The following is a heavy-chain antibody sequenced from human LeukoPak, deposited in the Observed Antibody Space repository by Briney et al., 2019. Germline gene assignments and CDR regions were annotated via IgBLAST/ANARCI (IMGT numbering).Heavy chain of an antibody. V-gene: IGHV3-21*01. CDR2: ISSRSNNI. D-gene: IGHD3-10*01. Sequence: GGSLRLSCAASGFTFSSYSMDWVRQAPGKGLEWMASISSRSNNIYYADSVKGRFTISRDNAKNSLYLQMNSLRAEDTAVYYCAKELGRFGEFTTADFDYWGQGTLVTVSS. J-gene: IGHJ4*02. CDR3: AKELGRFGEFTTADFDY. CDR1: GFTFSSYS.